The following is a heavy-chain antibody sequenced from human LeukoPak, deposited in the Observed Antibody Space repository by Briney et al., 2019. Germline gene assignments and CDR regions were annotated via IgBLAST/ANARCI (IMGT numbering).Heavy chain of an antibody. J-gene: IGHJ6*02. V-gene: IGHV4-59*07. D-gene: IGHD1-26*01. CDR3: ARSGRGYYYYGMDV. Sequence: KPSDTLSLTCTVSGGSISSYHWSWIRQPPGKGLEGIGDIYYSGSTNYNPSLKSRLTISVDTSKNQFSVKLSSVTAADTAVYYCARSGRGYYYYGMDVWGQGTTVTVSS. CDR2: IYYSGST. CDR1: GGSISSYH.